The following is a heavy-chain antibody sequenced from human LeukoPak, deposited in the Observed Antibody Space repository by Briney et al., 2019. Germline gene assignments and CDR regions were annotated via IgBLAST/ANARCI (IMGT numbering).Heavy chain of an antibody. V-gene: IGHV4-61*01. J-gene: IGHJ4*02. Sequence: SETLSLTCTVSGASVSSGSYYWSWIRQPPGKGLEWIGYIYYSGSTNYNPSLKSRVTISVDTSKNQFSLKLSSVTAADTAVYHCARGSRGYTYGWGQGTLVTVSS. CDR1: GASVSSGSYY. D-gene: IGHD5-18*01. CDR3: ARGSRGYTYG. CDR2: IYYSGST.